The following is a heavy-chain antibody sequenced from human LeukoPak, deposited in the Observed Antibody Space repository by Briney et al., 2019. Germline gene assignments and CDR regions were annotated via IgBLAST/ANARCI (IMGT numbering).Heavy chain of an antibody. CDR1: GFTFSSYG. CDR2: IWNDGSNK. V-gene: IGHV3-30*02. D-gene: IGHD2-2*01. CDR3: AKSIQYCSSTSCSYGMDV. Sequence: GGSLRLSCAASGFTFSSYGMHWVRQAPGKGLEWVAVIWNDGSNKYYADSVKGRFTISRDNSKNTLYLQMNSLRAEDTAVYYCAKSIQYCSSTSCSYGMDVWGQGTTVTVSS. J-gene: IGHJ6*02.